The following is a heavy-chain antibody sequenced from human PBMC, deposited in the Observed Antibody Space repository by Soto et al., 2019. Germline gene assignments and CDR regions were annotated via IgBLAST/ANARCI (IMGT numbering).Heavy chain of an antibody. CDR2: INPSGGST. V-gene: IGHV1-46*03. CDR1: GYTFTSYA. Sequence: ASVKVSCKASGYTFTSYAMHWVRQAPGQRLEWMGWINPSGGSTSYAQKFQGRVTMTRDTSTSTVYMELSSLRSEDTAVYYCARGEFDRYCSSTSCYGPYNWFDPWGQGTLVTV. D-gene: IGHD2-2*01. CDR3: ARGEFDRYCSSTSCYGPYNWFDP. J-gene: IGHJ5*02.